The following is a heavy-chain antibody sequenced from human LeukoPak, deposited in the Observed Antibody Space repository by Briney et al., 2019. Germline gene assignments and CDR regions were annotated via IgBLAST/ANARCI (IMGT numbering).Heavy chain of an antibody. CDR1: GYTFTSYG. CDR3: ATSGSSSGYYYAHFDY. CDR2: ISAYNGNT. Sequence: GASVKVSCKASGYTFTSYGISWVRQAPGQGLEWMGWISAYNGNTSYAQKLQGRVTMTTDTSTSTAYMELRSLRSDDTAVYYCATSGSSSGYYYAHFDYWGQGTLVTVSS. J-gene: IGHJ4*02. D-gene: IGHD3-22*01. V-gene: IGHV1-18*01.